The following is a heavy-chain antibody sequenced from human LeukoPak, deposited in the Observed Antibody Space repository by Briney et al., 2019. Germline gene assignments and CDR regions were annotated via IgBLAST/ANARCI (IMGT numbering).Heavy chain of an antibody. V-gene: IGHV4-31*03. CDR3: ARGTYSSGWSFGFDP. J-gene: IGHJ5*02. CDR1: GGSISSGGYF. D-gene: IGHD6-19*01. CDR2: IYYGGST. Sequence: SETLSLTCTVSGGSISSGGYFWSWIRQHPGKGLEWIGCIYYGGSTYYNPSLKSRLTISVDTSENQFSLRLTSVTAADTAVYYCARGTYSSGWSFGFDPWGQGTLVTVCS.